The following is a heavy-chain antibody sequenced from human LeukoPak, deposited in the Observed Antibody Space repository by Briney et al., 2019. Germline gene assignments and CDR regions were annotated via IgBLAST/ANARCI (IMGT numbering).Heavy chain of an antibody. J-gene: IGHJ6*02. Sequence: GGSLRLSCLASGFSFNSYTMNWVREAPGKGLEWVSTISPGVSGYTWYAESVKGRFTISRDNPENSLYLQMDSLRADDTAVYYCVRDVSRRIGMDVWGQGTTVTVSS. CDR1: GFSFNSYT. V-gene: IGHV3-21*06. D-gene: IGHD2/OR15-2a*01. CDR2: ISPGVSGYT. CDR3: VRDVSRRIGMDV.